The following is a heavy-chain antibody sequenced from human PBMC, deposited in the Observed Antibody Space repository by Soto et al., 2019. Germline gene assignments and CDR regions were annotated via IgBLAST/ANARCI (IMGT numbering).Heavy chain of an antibody. CDR1: GGSTSTYY. CDR2: IDTSGNT. CDR3: ARYSSNWFQTEGMDV. J-gene: IGHJ6*02. D-gene: IGHD6-13*01. Sequence: SETLSLTCTVSGGSTSTYYWSWIRQPAGKGLEWIGRIDTSGNTNYNPSLKSRVTMSVDTSKKQFSLKLTSVTAADTAVYYCARYSSNWFQTEGMDVWGQGTTVTVS. V-gene: IGHV4-4*07.